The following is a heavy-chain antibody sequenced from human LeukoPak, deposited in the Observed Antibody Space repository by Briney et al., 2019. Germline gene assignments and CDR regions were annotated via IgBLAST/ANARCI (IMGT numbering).Heavy chain of an antibody. CDR2: ISYDGSNK. CDR3: ARGPNYDYVWGSYRYYDY. D-gene: IGHD3-16*02. V-gene: IGHV3-30-3*01. CDR1: GFTFSSYA. Sequence: GRSLRLSCAASGFTFSSYAMHWVRQAPGKGLEWVAVISYDGSNKYYADSVKGRFTISRDNSKNTLYLQTNSLRAEDTAVYYCARGPNYDYVWGSYRYYDYWGQGTLVTVSS. J-gene: IGHJ4*02.